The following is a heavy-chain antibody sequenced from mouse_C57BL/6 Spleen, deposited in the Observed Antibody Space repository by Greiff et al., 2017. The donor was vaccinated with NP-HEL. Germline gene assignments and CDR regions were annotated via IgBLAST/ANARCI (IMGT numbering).Heavy chain of an antibody. Sequence: VQLQQSGAELVKPGASVKISCEASGYAFSSYWMNWVKQRPGKGLEWIGQIYPGDGDTNYNGKFKGKATLTADKSSSTAYMQLSSLTSEDSAVYFCARYGTGYSYWYFDVWGTGTTVTVSS. D-gene: IGHD2-3*01. CDR3: ARYGTGYSYWYFDV. CDR2: IYPGDGDT. J-gene: IGHJ1*03. CDR1: GYAFSSYW. V-gene: IGHV1-80*01.